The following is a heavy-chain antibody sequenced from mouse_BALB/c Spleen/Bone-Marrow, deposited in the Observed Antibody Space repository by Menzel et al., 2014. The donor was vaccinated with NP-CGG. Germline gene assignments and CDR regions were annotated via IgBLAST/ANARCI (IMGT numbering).Heavy chain of an antibody. CDR2: IWSDGNT. CDR1: GFSLTNYG. D-gene: IGHD2-10*02. Sequence: QVQLKQSGPGLVAPSHSLTITCTVSGFSLTNYGLHWVRQPPGKGLGWLVGIWSDGNTTYYSALKSRLSISKDNSKRQVFLKMNSLQTDDYAMCYCARNPYGNYAMDYWGQGTSVTVSS. V-gene: IGHV2-6*02. CDR3: ARNPYGNYAMDY. J-gene: IGHJ4*01.